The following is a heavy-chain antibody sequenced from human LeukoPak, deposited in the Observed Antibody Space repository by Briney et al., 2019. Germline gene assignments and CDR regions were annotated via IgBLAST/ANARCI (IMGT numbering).Heavy chain of an antibody. D-gene: IGHD3-10*01. CDR3: ARGLGGPQAGRVIPRLYGMDV. CDR2: IYYSGST. J-gene: IGHJ6*02. CDR1: GGSISSSSYY. V-gene: IGHV4-39*07. Sequence: SETLSLTCTVSGGSISSSSYYWGWIRQPPGKGLEWIGSIYYSGSTNYNPSLKSRVTISVDTSKNQFSLKLSSVTAADTAVYYCARGLGGPQAGRVIPRLYGMDVWGQGTTVTVSS.